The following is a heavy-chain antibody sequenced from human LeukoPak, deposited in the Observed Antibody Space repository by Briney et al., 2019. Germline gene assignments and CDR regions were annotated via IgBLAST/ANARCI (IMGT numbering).Heavy chain of an antibody. CDR1: GYTLSSYD. D-gene: IGHD2-8*01. Sequence: ASVKVSCKASGYTLSSYDMHWVRQAPGQGLEWMAIINPSAGSTDYARKFQGRVTVTRDTSTSTVYMELSSLTSEDTAVYYCARVPNWRYYLDYWGQGTLVTVSS. CDR3: ARVPNWRYYLDY. CDR2: INPSAGST. V-gene: IGHV1-46*01. J-gene: IGHJ4*02.